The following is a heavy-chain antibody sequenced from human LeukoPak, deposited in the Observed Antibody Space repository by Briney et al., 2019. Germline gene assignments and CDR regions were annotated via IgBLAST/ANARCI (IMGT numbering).Heavy chain of an antibody. CDR1: GNNFRKHW. Sequence: GESLKISCKSSGNNFRKHWIAWMRQMPGKGLELMGYIYPGDSDTRYSPSFQGHVTISADTSISTAYLQWSSVKASDTAMYYCATLRDGYHLYDYWGQGALVTVSS. V-gene: IGHV5-51*01. D-gene: IGHD5-24*01. J-gene: IGHJ4*02. CDR3: ATLRDGYHLYDY. CDR2: IYPGDSDT.